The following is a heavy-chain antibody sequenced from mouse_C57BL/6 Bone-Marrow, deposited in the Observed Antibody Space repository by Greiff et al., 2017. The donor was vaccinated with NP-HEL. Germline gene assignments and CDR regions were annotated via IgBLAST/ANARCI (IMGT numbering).Heavy chain of an antibody. V-gene: IGHV2-3*01. J-gene: IGHJ4*01. CDR2: IWGDGGT. Sequence: VQRVESGPGLVAPSQSLSITCTVSGFSLTSYGVSWVRQPPGKGLEWLGGIWGDGGTTYHSAIISRLSIGKENSKSQVYLKLNSLQTDDTATYYCAKERYSNYYYAMDYWGQGTSVTVSS. CDR1: GFSLTSYG. D-gene: IGHD2-5*01. CDR3: AKERYSNYYYAMDY.